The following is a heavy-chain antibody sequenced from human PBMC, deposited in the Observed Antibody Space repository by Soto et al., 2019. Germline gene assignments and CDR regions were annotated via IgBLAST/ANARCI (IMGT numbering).Heavy chain of an antibody. CDR2: IIPIFGTA. V-gene: IGHV1-69*13. CDR3: ARRDTAMAPFDY. CDR1: GGTFSRYA. Sequence: GASVKVSCKASGGTFSRYAISWVRQAPGQGLELMGGIIPIFGTANYAQKFQGRVTITADESTSTAYMELSSLRSEDTAVYYCARRDTAMAPFDYWGQGTLVTVSS. J-gene: IGHJ4*02. D-gene: IGHD5-18*01.